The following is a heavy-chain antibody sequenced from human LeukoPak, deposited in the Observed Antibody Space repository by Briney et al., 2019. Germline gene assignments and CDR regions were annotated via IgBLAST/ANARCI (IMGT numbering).Heavy chain of an antibody. J-gene: IGHJ4*02. V-gene: IGHV4-61*02. CDR2: IYASGSI. D-gene: IGHD3-10*01. CDR1: GGSISSGPYY. Sequence: SETLSLTCTVSGGSISSGPYYWSWIRQPAGKGLEWIGRIYASGSINYNPSLKSRVTISIDTSKNQFSLKLSSVTAADTAVYYCALVWDYYGSGSYSFDYWGQGTLVTVSS. CDR3: ALVWDYYGSGSYSFDY.